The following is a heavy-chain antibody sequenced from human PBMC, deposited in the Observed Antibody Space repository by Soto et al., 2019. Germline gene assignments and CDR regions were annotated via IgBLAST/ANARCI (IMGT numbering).Heavy chain of an antibody. Sequence: GGSLRLSCAASGFTFSSYAMHWVRQAPGKGLEWVAVISYDGSNKYYADSVKGRFTISRDNSKNTLYLQMNSLRAEDTAVYYCARGSHPWGSYWHYYYYYGMDVWGQGTTVTVSS. CDR1: GFTFSSYA. CDR2: ISYDGSNK. D-gene: IGHD2-8*02. CDR3: ARGSHPWGSYWHYYYYYGMDV. V-gene: IGHV3-30-3*01. J-gene: IGHJ6*02.